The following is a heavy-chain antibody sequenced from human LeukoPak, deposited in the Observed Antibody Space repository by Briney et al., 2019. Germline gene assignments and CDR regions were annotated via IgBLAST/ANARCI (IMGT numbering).Heavy chain of an antibody. J-gene: IGHJ4*02. Sequence: GRSLRLSCAASGFTFDDYAMHWVRQAPGKGLEWVSGISWNSGSIGYADSVKGRFTISRDNAKNSLYLQMNSLRAEDTALYYCAKDPRGYSGYDSSFDYWGQGTLVTVSS. CDR1: GFTFDDYA. CDR3: AKDPRGYSGYDSSFDY. D-gene: IGHD5-12*01. CDR2: ISWNSGSI. V-gene: IGHV3-9*01.